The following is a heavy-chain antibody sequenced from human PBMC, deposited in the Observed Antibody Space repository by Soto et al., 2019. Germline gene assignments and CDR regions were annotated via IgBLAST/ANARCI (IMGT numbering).Heavy chain of an antibody. Sequence: QVQLVQSGAEVKKPGSSVKVSCKASGGTFSSYAISWVRQAPGQGLEWMGGIIPIFGTADYAQKFQGRVTITADESTSTAYMELSSLTSEDTAVYYCAKHYDNWDYYCGMDVWGKGTTVTVSS. J-gene: IGHJ6*04. CDR3: AKHYDNWDYYCGMDV. CDR1: GGTFSSYA. D-gene: IGHD3-22*01. CDR2: IIPIFGTA. V-gene: IGHV1-69*12.